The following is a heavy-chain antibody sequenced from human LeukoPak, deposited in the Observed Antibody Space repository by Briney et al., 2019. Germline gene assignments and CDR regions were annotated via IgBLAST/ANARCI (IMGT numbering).Heavy chain of an antibody. Sequence: SETLSLTCTVSGGSISSGGYYWSWIRQHPGKGLEWIGYIYYSGSTCYNPSLKSRVTISVDTSKNQFSLKLSSVTAADTAVYYCARDLRGYDFWSGYTIWGQGTLVTVSS. CDR1: GGSISSGGYY. V-gene: IGHV4-31*03. J-gene: IGHJ4*02. D-gene: IGHD3-3*01. CDR2: IYYSGST. CDR3: ARDLRGYDFWSGYTI.